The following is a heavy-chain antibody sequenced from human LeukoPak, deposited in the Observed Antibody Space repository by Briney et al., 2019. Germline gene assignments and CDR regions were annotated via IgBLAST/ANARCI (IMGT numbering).Heavy chain of an antibody. CDR1: GGSISSYY. CDR3: ARVNGDYDSGNYYYSYYMDV. CDR2: IYYSGST. J-gene: IGHJ6*03. V-gene: IGHV4-59*01. Sequence: PSETLSLTCTVSGGSISSYYWSWIRQPPGKGLEWIGYIYYSGSTNYNPSLKSRVPISVDTSKNQFSLKLSSVTAADTAVYYCARVNGDYDSGNYYYSYYMDVWGKGTTVTISS. D-gene: IGHD4-17*01.